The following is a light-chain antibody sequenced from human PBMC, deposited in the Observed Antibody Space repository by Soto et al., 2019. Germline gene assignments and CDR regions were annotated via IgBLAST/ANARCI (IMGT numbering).Light chain of an antibody. J-gene: IGKJ4*01. CDR3: QQRSNWPLT. CDR1: QSVNTY. V-gene: IGKV3-11*01. CDR2: DTS. Sequence: EIMLTQSPATLSLSPGERATLSCRASQSVNTYLAWYHQKPGRAPRLLIYDTSNRAAGVPARFSGSGSGTDFTLTLSSLEPEDFAVYYCQQRSNWPLTFGGGTKVDIK.